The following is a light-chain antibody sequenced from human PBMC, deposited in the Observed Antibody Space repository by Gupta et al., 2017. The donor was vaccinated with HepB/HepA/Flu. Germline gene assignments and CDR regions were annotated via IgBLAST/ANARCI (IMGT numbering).Light chain of an antibody. CDR1: QSLLHSNGDTF. CDR2: DVS. Sequence: DIVMTQTPLSLSVTPGQPASISCKSSQSLLHSNGDTFLYWYLQRPGQPPHLLIYDVSKRFSGVPDRFSGSGSGTDFTLKISRVEAEDAGFYYCRQALHFPLTFGGGTKVEI. J-gene: IGKJ4*01. V-gene: IGKV2-29*03. CDR3: RQALHFPLT.